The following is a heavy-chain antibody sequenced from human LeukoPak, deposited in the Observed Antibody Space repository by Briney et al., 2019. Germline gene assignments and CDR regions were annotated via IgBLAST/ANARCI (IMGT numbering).Heavy chain of an antibody. CDR2: ISSSSSYI. Sequence: PGGSLRLSCAASGFTFSSYSMNWVRQAPGKGLEWVSSISSSSSYIYYADSVKGRFTISRDNAKNSLYLQMNSLRAEDTAVYYCARDSEHIVVVTAIQYFDYWGQGTLVTVSS. CDR1: GFTFSSYS. V-gene: IGHV3-21*01. D-gene: IGHD2-21*02. J-gene: IGHJ4*02. CDR3: ARDSEHIVVVTAIQYFDY.